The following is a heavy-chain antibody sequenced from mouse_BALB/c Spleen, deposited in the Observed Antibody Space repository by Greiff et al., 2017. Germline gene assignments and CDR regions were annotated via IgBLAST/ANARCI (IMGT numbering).Heavy chain of an antibody. D-gene: IGHD2-14*01. J-gene: IGHJ1*01. CDR3: ARSGVRRWYFDV. V-gene: IGHV5-17*02. Sequence: EVMLVESGGGLVQPGGSRKLSCAASGFTFSSFGMHWVRQAPEKGLEWVAYISSGSSTIYYADTVKGRFTISRDNPKNTLFLQMTSLRSEDTAMYYCARSGVRRWYFDVWGAGTTVTVSS. CDR1: GFTFSSFG. CDR2: ISSGSSTI.